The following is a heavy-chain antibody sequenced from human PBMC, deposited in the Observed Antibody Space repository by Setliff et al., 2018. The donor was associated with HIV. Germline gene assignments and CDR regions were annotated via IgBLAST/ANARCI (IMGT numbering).Heavy chain of an antibody. CDR1: GFTFKDYY. CDR2: LDPEDGET. CDR3: ARVGSSPPEYFDY. V-gene: IGHV1-69-2*01. J-gene: IGHJ4*01. D-gene: IGHD1-26*01. Sequence: GASVKVSCKASGFTFKDYYMHWVQQAPGKGLEWMGRLDPEDGETIYAEKFLGRVTISTDMSTDTVFMEVNNLRPEYTAVYFCARVGSSPPEYFDYWGQGTLVTV.